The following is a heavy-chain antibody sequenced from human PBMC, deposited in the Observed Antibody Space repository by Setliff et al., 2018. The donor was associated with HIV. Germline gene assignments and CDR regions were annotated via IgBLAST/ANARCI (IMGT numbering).Heavy chain of an antibody. CDR1: GGSFSGSY. CDR2: VNHSGST. V-gene: IGHV4-34*01. J-gene: IGHJ2*01. CDR3: ASCIFGDYAMYFDL. D-gene: IGHD4-17*01. Sequence: KTSETLSLTCAVYGGSFSGSYWSWIRQPPGKGLEWIGEVNHSGSTNYNPSLKSRVTISVDTYKNQFSLKVTSVTAADTAVYYCASCIFGDYAMYFDLWGRGTLVTVAS.